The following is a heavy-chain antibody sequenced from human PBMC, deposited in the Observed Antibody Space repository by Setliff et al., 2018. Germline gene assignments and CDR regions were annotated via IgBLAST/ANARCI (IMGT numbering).Heavy chain of an antibody. V-gene: IGHV4-59*08. J-gene: IGHJ4*02. Sequence: PSETLSLTCAVSGGPTIGYYWTWIRQAPGKGLEWIGYIHPWGGSSESTNYSPSLKSRITISLDMSKSQFSLKLTSVTVADTAVYYCARGLHSGTYWGTRPLGLDYWGQGSLVTVSS. CDR3: ARGLHSGTYWGTRPLGLDY. CDR1: GGPTIGYY. D-gene: IGHD1-26*01. CDR2: IHPWGGSSEST.